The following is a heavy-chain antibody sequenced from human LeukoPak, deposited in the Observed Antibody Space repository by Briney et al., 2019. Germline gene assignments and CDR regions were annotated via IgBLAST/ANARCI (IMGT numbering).Heavy chain of an antibody. V-gene: IGHV1-69*13. CDR1: GGTFSKYT. CDR3: ARGEVAAAENHWFDP. Sequence: SVKVSCKASGGTFSKYTISWVRQRPGQGLEWMGGIIPIFGTANYAQKFQGRVTITADESTSTAYMELSSLRSEDTAVYYCARGEVAAAENHWFDPWGQGTLVTVSS. J-gene: IGHJ5*02. CDR2: IIPIFGTA. D-gene: IGHD6-13*01.